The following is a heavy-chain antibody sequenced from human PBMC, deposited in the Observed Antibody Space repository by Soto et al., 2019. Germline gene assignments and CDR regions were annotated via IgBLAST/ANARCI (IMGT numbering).Heavy chain of an antibody. D-gene: IGHD3-10*01. J-gene: IGHJ6*02. CDR2: INHSGST. Sequence: SETLSLTCAVYGGSFSGYYWSWIRQPPGQGLEWMGDINHSGSTNYNPSLKSRVTISVDTSKNQFSLKLSSVTAADTAVYYCARRKYSDGSGSYRYYCYYGMDVWGQGTTVTVSS. V-gene: IGHV4-34*01. CDR1: GGSFSGYY. CDR3: ARRKYSDGSGSYRYYCYYGMDV.